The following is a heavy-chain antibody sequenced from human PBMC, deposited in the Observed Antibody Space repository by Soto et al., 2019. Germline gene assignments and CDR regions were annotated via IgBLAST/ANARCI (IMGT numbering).Heavy chain of an antibody. CDR1: GFTFDDYA. Sequence: GGSLRLSCAASGFTFDDYAMHWVRQAPGKGLEWVSGISWNSGSIGYADSVKGRFTISRDNAKNSLYLQMNSLRAEDTALYYCAKDTRSTQSLMDVWGKGTTVTVSS. J-gene: IGHJ6*04. CDR2: ISWNSGSI. V-gene: IGHV3-9*01. D-gene: IGHD3-10*01. CDR3: AKDTRSTQSLMDV.